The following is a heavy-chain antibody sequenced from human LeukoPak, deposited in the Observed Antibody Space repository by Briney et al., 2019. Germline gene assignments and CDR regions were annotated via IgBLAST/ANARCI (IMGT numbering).Heavy chain of an antibody. D-gene: IGHD6-19*01. CDR1: GFTFSSYG. V-gene: IGHV3-30*03. CDR2: ISYDGSNK. J-gene: IGHJ4*02. Sequence: GGSLRLSCAASGFTFSSYGMHWVRQAPGKGLEWVAVISYDGSNKYYADSVKGRFAISRDNSKNTLYLQMNSLRAEDTAVYYCATASSGWQYYFDYWGQGTLVTVSS. CDR3: ATASSGWQYYFDY.